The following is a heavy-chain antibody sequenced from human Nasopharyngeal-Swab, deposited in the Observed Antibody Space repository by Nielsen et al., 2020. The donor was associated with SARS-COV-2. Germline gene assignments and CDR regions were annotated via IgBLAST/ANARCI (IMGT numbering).Heavy chain of an antibody. Sequence: WVRQAPGQGLEWMGRIDPNTDGTSSAQIFQGRVTMTRDTSISTVYIEVTSLTSDDTAVYYCARALSARTTFNCLGPWGQGTLVTVSS. V-gene: IGHV1-2*06. CDR2: IDPNTDGT. J-gene: IGHJ5*02. CDR3: ARALSARTTFNCLGP. D-gene: IGHD4-17*01.